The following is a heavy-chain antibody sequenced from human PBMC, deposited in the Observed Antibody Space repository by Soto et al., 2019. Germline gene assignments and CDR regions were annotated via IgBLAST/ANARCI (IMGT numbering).Heavy chain of an antibody. J-gene: IGHJ6*02. CDR3: ARAIWESDSSGSYYYYGMDV. CDR2: IYYSGST. CDR1: GGSISSGGYY. V-gene: IGHV4-31*03. Sequence: SETLSLTCTVSGGSISSGGYYWSWIRQHPGKGLEWIGYIYYSGSTYYNPSLKSRVTISVDASKNQFSLKLSSVTAADTAVYYCARAIWESDSSGSYYYYGMDVWGQGTTVTVP. D-gene: IGHD3-22*01.